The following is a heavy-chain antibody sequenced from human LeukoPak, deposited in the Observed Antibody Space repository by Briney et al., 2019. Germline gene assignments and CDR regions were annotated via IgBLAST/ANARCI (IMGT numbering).Heavy chain of an antibody. CDR1: GFRFSSYA. CDR3: ARSLKWNLVGFDY. Sequence: PGGSLRLSCAASGFRFSSYAMNWVRQAPGKGLEWVSCISASGGTKLYADSVKGRFIISRDDSKNTLYVQMSSLRAEDTAVYYCARSLKWNLVGFDYWGQGTLVTVSS. D-gene: IGHD1-1*01. V-gene: IGHV3-23*01. CDR2: ISASGGTK. J-gene: IGHJ4*02.